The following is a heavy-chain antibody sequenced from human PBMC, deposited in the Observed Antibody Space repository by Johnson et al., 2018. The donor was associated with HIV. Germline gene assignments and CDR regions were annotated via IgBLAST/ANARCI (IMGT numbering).Heavy chain of an antibody. J-gene: IGHJ3*02. D-gene: IGHD4-23*01. Sequence: VQLVESGGGLIQPGGSLRLSCAASGFTVSSNYMSWVRQAPGKGLEWVPIIYSGGTTYYADSVKGRFTISRDTSENTVYLQMNSLRAEDTAVYYCAREALPRGLQSSFGGAFDIWGQGTMVTVSS. CDR2: IYSGGTT. CDR1: GFTVSSNY. V-gene: IGHV3-53*01. CDR3: AREALPRGLQSSFGGAFDI.